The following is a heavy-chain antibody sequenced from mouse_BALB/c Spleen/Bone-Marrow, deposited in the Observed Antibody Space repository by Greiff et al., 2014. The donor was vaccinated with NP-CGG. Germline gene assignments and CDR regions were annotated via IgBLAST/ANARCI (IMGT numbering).Heavy chain of an antibody. V-gene: IGHV1-69*02. Sequence: QVQLQQPGAEVVKPGASVKVSCKASGYTFTNYWMQWVKQRPGQGLEWIGEIEPSDSYTNYNQDFKGKATLTVDKSSSTAYMQLSSLTSEDSAVYYYARGRTTVVSDYWGQGTSLTVSS. CDR3: ARGRTTVVSDY. D-gene: IGHD1-1*01. CDR1: GYTFTNYW. J-gene: IGHJ2*02. CDR2: IEPSDSYT.